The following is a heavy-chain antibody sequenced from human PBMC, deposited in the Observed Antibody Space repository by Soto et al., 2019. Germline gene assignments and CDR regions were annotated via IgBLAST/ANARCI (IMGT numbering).Heavy chain of an antibody. CDR1: GFTFSNAW. V-gene: IGHV3-15*07. CDR3: TTEFVVAATPWDY. Sequence: EVQLVESGGGLVKPGGSLRLSCAASGFTFSNAWMNWVRQAPGKGLEWVGRIKSKTDGGTTDYAAPVKGRFTISRDDSKNTLYLQMNSLKTEDTAVYYCTTEFVVAATPWDYWGQGTLVTVSS. CDR2: IKSKTDGGTT. J-gene: IGHJ4*02. D-gene: IGHD2-15*01.